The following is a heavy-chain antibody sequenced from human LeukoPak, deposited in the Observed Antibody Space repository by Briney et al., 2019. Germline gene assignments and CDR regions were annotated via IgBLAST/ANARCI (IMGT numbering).Heavy chain of an antibody. CDR2: ISYDGSNR. V-gene: IGHV3-30-3*01. CDR3: ARDRALVVVVLDY. Sequence: SGGSLRLSCAASGFTFSGYPIHWVRQAPGKGLEWVAVISYDGSNRYYADSVKGRFTISRDNSKNTLYLQMNSLRAEDTAVYYCARDRALVVVVLDYWGQGTLVTVSS. CDR1: GFTFSGYP. J-gene: IGHJ4*02. D-gene: IGHD2-2*01.